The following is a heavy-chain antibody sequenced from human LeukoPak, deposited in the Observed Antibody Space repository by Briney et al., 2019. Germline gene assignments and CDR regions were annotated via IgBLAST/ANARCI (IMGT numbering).Heavy chain of an antibody. CDR2: INPNSGAT. CDR1: GYTFTGYY. CDR3: VRDLMTTQTWDFDY. D-gene: IGHD3-16*01. V-gene: IGHV1-2*02. J-gene: IGHJ4*02. Sequence: ASVKVSCKGSGYTFTGYYMHWVRQAPGQDLEWMAWINPNSGATNYAQRFQGRVTVTRDTSISTAYMELSSLESDDTAMYYCVRDLMTTQTWDFDYWGQGTLVSVSS.